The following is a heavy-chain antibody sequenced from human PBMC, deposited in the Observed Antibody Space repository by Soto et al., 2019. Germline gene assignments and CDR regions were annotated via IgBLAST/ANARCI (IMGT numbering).Heavy chain of an antibody. CDR2: ISGSGGNT. V-gene: IGHV3-23*01. Sequence: PGGSLRLSCAASGFTFSTYAMTWVRQAPGKGLEWVSTISGSGGNTYYADSVKGRVTISRDNSKNTLYLQMNSLRAEDTAVYYCAKNGGSAYNYYMDVCGKGTTVTVSS. CDR1: GFTFSTYA. J-gene: IGHJ6*03. D-gene: IGHD3-10*01. CDR3: AKNGGSAYNYYMDV.